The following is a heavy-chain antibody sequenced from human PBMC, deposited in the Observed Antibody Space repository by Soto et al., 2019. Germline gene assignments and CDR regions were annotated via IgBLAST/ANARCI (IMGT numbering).Heavy chain of an antibody. D-gene: IGHD6-25*01. CDR1: GGSISSGDYY. CDR3: ARAPRIAAASSYHYGLDV. CDR2: IYYRGST. J-gene: IGHJ6*02. V-gene: IGHV4-30-4*01. Sequence: SETLSLTCTVSGGSISSGDYYWSWIRQPPGKGLEWIGYIYYRGSTNYNPSLRSRIIISSDTSKNQFSLNLNSVTAADAAVYYCARAPRIAAASSYHYGLDVWGQGTTVTVSS.